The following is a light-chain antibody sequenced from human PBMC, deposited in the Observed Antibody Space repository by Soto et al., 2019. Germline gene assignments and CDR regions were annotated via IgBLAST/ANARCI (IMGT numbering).Light chain of an antibody. CDR3: QQRSHWPT. V-gene: IGKV3-11*01. CDR2: DAS. J-gene: IGKJ1*01. Sequence: EIVLTQSPATLSLSPGERATLSCRASQSVSSHLAWYQQKPGQSPRLLIYDASNRATGIPARFSGSGYGTDFTLTISSLAPDDFAFYFFQQRSHWPTFGQGTKVEIK. CDR1: QSVSSH.